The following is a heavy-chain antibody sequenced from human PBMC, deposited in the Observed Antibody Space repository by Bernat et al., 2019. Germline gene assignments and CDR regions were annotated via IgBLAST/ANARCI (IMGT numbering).Heavy chain of an antibody. Sequence: EVQLVESGGGLVQPGGSLRLSCAASGFTFSSYWMHWVRQAPGKGLVWVPRINSDGSSTSYADSVKGRFTISRDNAKNTLYLQMNSLRAEDTAVYYCARAGGRYCSGGSCYCGPFDIWGQGTMVTVSS. CDR1: GFTFSSYW. CDR2: INSDGSST. V-gene: IGHV3-74*01. CDR3: ARAGGRYCSGGSCYCGPFDI. D-gene: IGHD2-15*01. J-gene: IGHJ3*02.